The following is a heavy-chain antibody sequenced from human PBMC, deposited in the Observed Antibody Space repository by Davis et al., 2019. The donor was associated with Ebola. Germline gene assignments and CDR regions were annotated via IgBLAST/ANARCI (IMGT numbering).Heavy chain of an antibody. V-gene: IGHV1-3*04. CDR3: ARDGGSGWVQLS. CDR1: GYTFTRYT. J-gene: IGHJ5*02. D-gene: IGHD5-24*01. Sequence: AASVKVSCKASGYTFTRYTMHWVRQAPGQRLEWMGWINTGNGNTKYSQNFQGRVTITSDTSASTAYMEVSSLRSEDTAVYYCARDGGSGWVQLSWGQGTLVTVSS. CDR2: INTGNGNT.